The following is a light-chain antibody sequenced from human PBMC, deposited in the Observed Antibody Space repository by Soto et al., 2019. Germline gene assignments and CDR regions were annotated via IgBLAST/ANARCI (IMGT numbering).Light chain of an antibody. CDR3: QQSFRTPFT. V-gene: IGKV1-39*01. Sequence: DIQMTQSPSSLSASVGDRVNITCRASQSISSYLNWYQQKPGKAPKLLVYAASRLQSGVPSRFSGTGSGTDFTLTISILQHEDFATYYCQQSFRTPFTFGPGNKLDIK. J-gene: IGKJ3*01. CDR2: AAS. CDR1: QSISSY.